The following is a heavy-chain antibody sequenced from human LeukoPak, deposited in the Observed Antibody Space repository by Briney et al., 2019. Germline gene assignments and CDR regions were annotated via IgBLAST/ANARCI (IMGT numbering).Heavy chain of an antibody. CDR2: ISSSSNYI. J-gene: IGHJ4*02. Sequence: PGGSLRLSCAASGFTFSSYNMNWVRQAPGKGLEWVSSISSSSNYIYYADSVKGRFTISRDNAKNTLYLQMNSLRAEDTAVYYCATGGRYFDYWGQRTLVTVSS. CDR3: ATGGRYFDY. CDR1: GFTFSSYN. V-gene: IGHV3-21*01.